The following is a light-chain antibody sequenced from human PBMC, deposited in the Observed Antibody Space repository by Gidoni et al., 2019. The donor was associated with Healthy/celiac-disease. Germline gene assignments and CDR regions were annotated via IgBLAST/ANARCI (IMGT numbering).Light chain of an antibody. V-gene: IGKV3-15*01. CDR2: GAS. Sequence: DIVLTQSPATLSVSPGERATHSCRASQSVSSNLAWYQQKPGQAPRRLIYGASTRATGIPARISGSGYGTEFTLTISSLQSEDFAVYYCQQYNNWPGTFGQGTKVEIK. CDR3: QQYNNWPGT. CDR1: QSVSSN. J-gene: IGKJ1*01.